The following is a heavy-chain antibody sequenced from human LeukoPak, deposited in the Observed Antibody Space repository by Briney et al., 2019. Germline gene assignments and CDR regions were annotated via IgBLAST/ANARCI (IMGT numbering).Heavy chain of an antibody. CDR2: ISYDGSNK. V-gene: IGHV3-30-3*01. D-gene: IGHD1-26*01. CDR3: ARDPGYSGSYLFDY. CDR1: GFTFSSYA. J-gene: IGHJ4*02. Sequence: GGSLRLSCAASGFTFSSYAMHWVRQAPGKGLEWVAVISYDGSNKYYADSVKGRFTISRDNSKNTLYLQMNSLRAEDTAVYYCARDPGYSGSYLFDYWGQGTLVTVSS.